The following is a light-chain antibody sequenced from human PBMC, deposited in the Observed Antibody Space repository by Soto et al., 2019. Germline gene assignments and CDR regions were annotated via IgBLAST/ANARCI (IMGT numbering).Light chain of an antibody. CDR1: STNVGTYQA. Sequence: QSALTQPASVSGSPGQSVTISCTGTSTNVGTYQAISWYQQHPGKAPKLILYEVSHRPSGVSDRFSGSKSGNTASLTISGLQAEDEADYHCSSYASSSTYVFGTGTKVTVL. V-gene: IGLV2-23*02. CDR2: EVS. J-gene: IGLJ1*01. CDR3: SSYASSSTYV.